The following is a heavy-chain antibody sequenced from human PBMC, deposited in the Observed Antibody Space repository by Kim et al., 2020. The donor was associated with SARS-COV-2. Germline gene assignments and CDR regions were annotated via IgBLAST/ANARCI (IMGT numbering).Heavy chain of an antibody. CDR1: GGSISSYY. Sequence: ETLSLTCTVSGGSISSYYWSWIRQPAGKGLEWIGRIYTSGSTNYNPSLKSRVTMSVDTSKNQFSLKLSSVTAADTAVYYCARDSGFIAAAGSLTQHYYYYYGMDVWGQGTTVTVSS. CDR2: IYTSGST. V-gene: IGHV4-4*07. J-gene: IGHJ6*02. D-gene: IGHD6-13*01. CDR3: ARDSGFIAAAGSLTQHYYYYYGMDV.